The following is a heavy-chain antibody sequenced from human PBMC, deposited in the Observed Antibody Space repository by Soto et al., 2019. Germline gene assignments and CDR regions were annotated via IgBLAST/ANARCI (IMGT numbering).Heavy chain of an antibody. D-gene: IGHD6-19*01. CDR3: VRDSGNGWKDY. V-gene: IGHV4-4*02. CDR2: IDHSGST. Sequence: QVQLQESGPGLVKPSGTLSLTCAVSGGSISSTNWWNWVRQPPGKGLEWIGAIDHSGSTNYNPSLKSRVTFSVDKPKDQFSLKLSSVTAADTAVYYCVRDSGNGWKDYWGQGTLVTVSS. J-gene: IGHJ4*02. CDR1: GGSISSTNW.